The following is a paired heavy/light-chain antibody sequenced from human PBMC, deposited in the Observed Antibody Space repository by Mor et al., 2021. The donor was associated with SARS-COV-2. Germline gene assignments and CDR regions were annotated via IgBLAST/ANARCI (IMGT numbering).Heavy chain of an antibody. CDR3: ASPLF. J-gene: IGHJ4*02. CDR1: GFTVSSNY. Sequence: EVQLVESGGGLVQPGGSLRLSCAASGFTVSSNYMSWVRQAPGKGLEWVSVIYSGGSTYYADSVKGRFTISRDNSKNTLYLQMNSLRAEDTAVYYCASPLFWGQGTLVTVSS. V-gene: IGHV3-66*01. CDR2: IYSGGST.
Light chain of an antibody. Sequence: DIQMTQSPSSLSASVGDRVTITCRASQTITNYLNWYQQKPGKAPQVLISATSSLQSGVPSRFSGGGSDTHFTLTIINLQPEDFATYYCQQTYITPFIFGGGTRVEIK. CDR2: ATS. V-gene: IGKV1-39*01. J-gene: IGKJ4*01. CDR1: QTITNY. CDR3: QQTYITPFI.